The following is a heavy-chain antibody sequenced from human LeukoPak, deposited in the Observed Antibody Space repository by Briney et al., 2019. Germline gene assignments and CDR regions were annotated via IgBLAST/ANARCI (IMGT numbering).Heavy chain of an antibody. J-gene: IGHJ6*02. D-gene: IGHD3-10*01. CDR3: ARVSPSGVWDV. CDR1: GGSISGINYY. V-gene: IGHV4-61*02. Sequence: PSETLSLTCTVSGGSISGINYYWPWIRQPAGKGLEWIGRIYTTGCSNYNPSLKSRVTISVDTSNNPLSLKLSSVTATDTAVYYCARVSPSGVWDVWGQGTTVTVSS. CDR2: IYTTGCS.